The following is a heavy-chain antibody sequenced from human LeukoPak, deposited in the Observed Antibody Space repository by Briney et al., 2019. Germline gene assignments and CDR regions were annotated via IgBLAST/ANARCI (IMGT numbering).Heavy chain of an antibody. V-gene: IGHV4-59*11. D-gene: IGHD6-13*01. CDR1: GGSINSHY. CDR2: VFYPGST. CDR3: ASRPADSTWYGVFDY. Sequence: SETLSLTCTASGGSINSHYWSWIRQPPGKGLEWIGYVFYPGSTNYNPSLKSRVTMSLDTSRDQFSLRLTSVTAADTAIYYCASRPADSTWYGVFDYWSQGTLVTVSS. J-gene: IGHJ4*02.